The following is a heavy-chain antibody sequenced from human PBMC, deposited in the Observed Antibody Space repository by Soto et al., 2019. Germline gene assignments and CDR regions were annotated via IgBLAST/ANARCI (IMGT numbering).Heavy chain of an antibody. Sequence: SLRLSCAASGFTFSSYAMHWVRQAPGTGLEWVAVISYDGSNKYYADSVKGRFTISRDNSKNTLYLQMNSLRAEDTAVYYCAREGPPCYYDFWSGIPGAMDVWGQGTTVTVS. V-gene: IGHV3-30-3*01. J-gene: IGHJ6*02. CDR1: GFTFSSYA. D-gene: IGHD3-3*01. CDR2: ISYDGSNK. CDR3: AREGPPCYYDFWSGIPGAMDV.